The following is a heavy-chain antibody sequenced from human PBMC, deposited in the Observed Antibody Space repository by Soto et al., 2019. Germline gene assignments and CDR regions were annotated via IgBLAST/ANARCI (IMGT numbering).Heavy chain of an antibody. D-gene: IGHD1-7*01. CDR2: VDSDGSGT. Sequence: EVQLVESGGGSVQPGGSLRLSCVASGITFSGYWMHWVRQVPGKGLVWVARVDSDGSGTSYADSVKGRFTISRDNAKNTLYLQMNSLRVEDTAVYYCATVFELWGHGIPVTVSS. CDR3: ATVFEL. CDR1: GITFSGYW. J-gene: IGHJ4*01. V-gene: IGHV3-74*01.